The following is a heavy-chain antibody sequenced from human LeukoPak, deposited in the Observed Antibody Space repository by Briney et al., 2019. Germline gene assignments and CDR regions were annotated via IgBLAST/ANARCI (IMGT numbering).Heavy chain of an antibody. V-gene: IGHV3-23*01. J-gene: IGHJ4*02. Sequence: PGGSLRLSXAASGFTFRSYAMSWVRQAPGKGLEWVSAISGSGGSTYYADSVKGRFTISRDNSKNTLYLQMNSLRAEDTAVYYCAKDQGLCSSTSCYMGPIDYWGQGTLVTVSS. D-gene: IGHD2-2*02. CDR3: AKDQGLCSSTSCYMGPIDY. CDR2: ISGSGGST. CDR1: GFTFRSYA.